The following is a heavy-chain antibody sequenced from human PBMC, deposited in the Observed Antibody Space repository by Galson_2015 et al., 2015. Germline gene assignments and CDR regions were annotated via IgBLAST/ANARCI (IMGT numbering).Heavy chain of an antibody. D-gene: IGHD2-2*01. CDR1: GYTFTSYA. CDR2: INTNTGNP. J-gene: IGHJ6*02. Sequence: AVKVSCKASGYTFTSYAMNWVRQAPGQGLEWMGWINTNTGNPTYAQGFTGRFVFSLDTSVSTAYLQISSLKAEDTAVYYCARGYCSSTSCYQELYYYYGMDVWGQGTTVSVSS. V-gene: IGHV7-4-1*02. CDR3: ARGYCSSTSCYQELYYYYGMDV.